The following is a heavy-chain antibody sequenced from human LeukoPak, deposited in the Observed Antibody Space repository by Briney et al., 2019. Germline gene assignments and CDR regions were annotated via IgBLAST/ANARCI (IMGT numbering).Heavy chain of an antibody. J-gene: IGHJ6*02. CDR3: ARSEIVPAAIFYYYYGMDV. Sequence: PGGSLRLSCAASGFTFSDYSLNWVRQAPGKGLEWVSSISSSSTYIYYADSVRGRFTISRDNAKNSLYLQMNSLRAEDTAVYYCARSEIVPAAIFYYYYGMDVWGQGTTVTVSS. D-gene: IGHD2-2*02. V-gene: IGHV3-21*01. CDR2: ISSSSTYI. CDR1: GFTFSDYS.